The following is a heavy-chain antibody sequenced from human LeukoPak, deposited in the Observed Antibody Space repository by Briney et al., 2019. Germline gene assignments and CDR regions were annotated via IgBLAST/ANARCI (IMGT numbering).Heavy chain of an antibody. Sequence: PGGSLRLSCAASGFIFSSYWMNWVRQAPGKGLEWVANIKEDGSAKYYVDSVKGRFTISRDNAKNSLYLQMNSLRAEDTAGYYCVMDMDVWGQGTTVTVSS. V-gene: IGHV3-7*05. J-gene: IGHJ6*02. CDR1: GFIFSSYW. CDR3: VMDMDV. CDR2: IKEDGSAK.